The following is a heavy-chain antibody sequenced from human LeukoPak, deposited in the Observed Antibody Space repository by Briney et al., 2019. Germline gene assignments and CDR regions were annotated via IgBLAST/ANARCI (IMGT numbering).Heavy chain of an antibody. CDR2: INHSGST. J-gene: IGHJ4*02. D-gene: IGHD1-26*01. CDR3: ARVRIVGATRADY. Sequence: SETLSLTCAVYGGSFSGYYWSWIRQPPGKGLEWIGEINHSGSTNYNPSLKSRVTISVDTFKNQFSLKLSSVTAADTAVYYCARVRIVGATRADYWGQGTLVTVSS. V-gene: IGHV4-34*01. CDR1: GGSFSGYY.